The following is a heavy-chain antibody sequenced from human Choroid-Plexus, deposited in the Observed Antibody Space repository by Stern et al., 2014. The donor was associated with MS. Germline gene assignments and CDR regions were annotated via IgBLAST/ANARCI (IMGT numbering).Heavy chain of an antibody. J-gene: IGHJ6*02. Sequence: QVQLVQSGAEVKKLGASVKVSCKTSGYIFTGYYIPWVRQAPGQGLEWMAWINPNTGGTTYAQKFQGRVTMSRDTSISTAYVELSSLTSDDTAVYYCARDQRGITIFGVVTDYYYLGMDVWGQGTTVTVSS. V-gene: IGHV1-2*02. CDR2: INPNTGGT. CDR1: GYIFTGYY. D-gene: IGHD3-3*01. CDR3: ARDQRGITIFGVVTDYYYLGMDV.